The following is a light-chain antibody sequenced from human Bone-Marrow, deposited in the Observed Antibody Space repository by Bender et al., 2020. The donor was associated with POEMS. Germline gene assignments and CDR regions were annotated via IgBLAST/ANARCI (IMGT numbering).Light chain of an antibody. V-gene: IGLV6-57*01. CDR3: CSYRSGSTLWV. Sequence: KFLLTQPHSVSESPGKTVTVSCTRSSGDIASSYVQWYQQRPGSSPTTVIYEDDLRPSGVPDRFSASIDSSSNSASLTITALKTEDEAEYYCCSYRSGSTLWVFGGGTKVTVL. J-gene: IGLJ3*02. CDR2: EDD. CDR1: SGDIASSY.